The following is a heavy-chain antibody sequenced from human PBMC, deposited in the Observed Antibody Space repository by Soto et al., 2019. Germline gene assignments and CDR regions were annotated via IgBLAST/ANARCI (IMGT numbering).Heavy chain of an antibody. D-gene: IGHD1-26*01. V-gene: IGHV3-30*18. CDR2: ISHDGSYK. CDR1: GFGFTTYV. Sequence: ESGGGVVQPGRSLRLSCAASGFGFTTYVMHWVRQAPGKGLEWVAVISHDGSYKYYGDAVKGRFTISRDTSKNAVYLEMNSLRPEDTAVYYCAKGLLAIVGTTLPRDAFNIWGQGTMVTVSS. CDR3: AKGLLAIVGTTLPRDAFNI. J-gene: IGHJ3*02.